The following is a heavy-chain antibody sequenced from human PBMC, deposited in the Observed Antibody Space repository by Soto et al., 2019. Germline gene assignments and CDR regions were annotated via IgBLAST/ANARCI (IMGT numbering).Heavy chain of an antibody. CDR3: ARGRRGGDVWKACDI. J-gene: IGHJ3*02. Sequence: QVQLVQSGAEVKKPGSSVKVSCKASGGTFSSYAISWVRRAPGQGLEWMGGVIPIFGTANYAQKFQGRVSITADDPTSTAYMELSSLRSEDTAVYYGARGRRGGDVWKACDIWGQGTMVTVSS. V-gene: IGHV1-69*12. CDR2: VIPIFGTA. D-gene: IGHD2-21*02. CDR1: GGTFSSYA.